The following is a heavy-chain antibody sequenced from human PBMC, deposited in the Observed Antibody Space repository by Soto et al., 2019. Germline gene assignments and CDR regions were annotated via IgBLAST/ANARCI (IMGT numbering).Heavy chain of an antibody. CDR3: ARDLVVLVPAAQDYYYGMDV. CDR1: GYTFTSYG. CDR2: ISAYNGNT. J-gene: IGHJ6*02. V-gene: IGHV1-18*01. D-gene: IGHD2-2*01. Sequence: QVQLVQSGAEVKKPGASVKVSCKASGYTFTSYGISWVRQAPGQGLEWMGWISAYNGNTNYAQKLQGRGTMTTDTSTSTAYMELRSLRSDDTAVYYCARDLVVLVPAAQDYYYGMDVWGQGTTVTVSS.